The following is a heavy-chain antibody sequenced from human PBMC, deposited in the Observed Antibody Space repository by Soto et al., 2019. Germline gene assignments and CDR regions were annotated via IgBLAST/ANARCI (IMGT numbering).Heavy chain of an antibody. CDR2: IYTSGST. CDR3: ARGSSSWFQPDWFDP. Sequence: SETLSLTCTVAGGSISRYYWSWIRQPAGKGLEWIGRIYTSGSTNYNPSLKSRVTMSVDTSKNQFSLKLSSVTAADTAVYYCARGSSSWFQPDWFDPWGQGIQVTVSS. V-gene: IGHV4-4*07. D-gene: IGHD6-13*01. CDR1: GGSISRYY. J-gene: IGHJ5*02.